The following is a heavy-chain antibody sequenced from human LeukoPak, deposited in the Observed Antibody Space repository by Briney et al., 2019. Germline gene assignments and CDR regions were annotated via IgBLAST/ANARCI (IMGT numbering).Heavy chain of an antibody. V-gene: IGHV4-4*02. CDR3: AAGYTTFLYYFDY. Sequence: SETPSLTRGVSGGSRRSTNWRSWVGQPPGQGLEWIGEIALSGQTNFNTSLNGRVTISVDNSKIQFSLRLSSVTAADTAVYYCAAGYTTFLYYFDYWGQGTLVTVSS. D-gene: IGHD2/OR15-2a*01. J-gene: IGHJ4*02. CDR1: GGSRRSTNW. CDR2: IALSGQT.